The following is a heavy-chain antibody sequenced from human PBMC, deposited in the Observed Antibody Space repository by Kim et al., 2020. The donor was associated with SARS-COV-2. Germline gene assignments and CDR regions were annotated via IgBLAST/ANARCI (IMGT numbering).Heavy chain of an antibody. J-gene: IGHJ6*02. V-gene: IGHV3-11*06. Sequence: GRFTISRDNAKNSLYLQMNSLRAEDTAVYYCAREALDSSAPTDYYYGMDVWGQGTTVTVSS. CDR3: AREALDSSAPTDYYYGMDV. D-gene: IGHD3-22*01.